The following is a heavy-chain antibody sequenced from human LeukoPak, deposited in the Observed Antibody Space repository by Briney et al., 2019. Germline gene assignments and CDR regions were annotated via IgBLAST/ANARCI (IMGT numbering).Heavy chain of an antibody. CDR1: GGSISSSSFY. J-gene: IGHJ3*02. V-gene: IGHV4-39*01. CDR2: IYYSGST. CDR3: AGPRYGDYVWPFDI. D-gene: IGHD4-17*01. Sequence: PSETLSLTCTVSGGSISSSSFYWGWIRQPPGKGLEWVGSIYYSGSTHYNPSLQSRVTISLDTSKNQFSLKLSSVTAADTAVYYCAGPRYGDYVWPFDIWGQGTMVTVSS.